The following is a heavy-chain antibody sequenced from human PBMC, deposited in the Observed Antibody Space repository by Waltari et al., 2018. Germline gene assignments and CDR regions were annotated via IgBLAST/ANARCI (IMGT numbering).Heavy chain of an antibody. CDR3: AREAMTTHEKDYYGMDV. CDR2: MNPNSGNT. CDR1: GYTFTSYD. D-gene: IGHD4-17*01. V-gene: IGHV1-8*02. Sequence: QVQLVQSGAEVKTPGASVKVSCKASGYTFTSYDINWVRQATGQGLEWMGWMNPNSGNTGYAQKFQGRVTMTRNTSISTAYMELSSLRSEDTAVYYCAREAMTTHEKDYYGMDVWGQGTTVTVSS. J-gene: IGHJ6*02.